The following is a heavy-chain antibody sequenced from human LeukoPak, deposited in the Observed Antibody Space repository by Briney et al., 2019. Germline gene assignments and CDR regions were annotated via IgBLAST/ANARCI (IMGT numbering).Heavy chain of an antibody. CDR2: MKSKTDGGTT. D-gene: IGHD3-22*01. Sequence: GVPLRLSCAAAGFTFSNAWMTWVRQAPGKGLDWVGRMKSKTDGGTTDYAAPVKGRFTISRDDSKNTLYLQMNSLKTEDTAVYYCTVGYYYDSGAYYYWGRGTLVTVSS. CDR3: TVGYYYDSGAYYY. V-gene: IGHV3-15*01. CDR1: GFTFSNAW. J-gene: IGHJ4*02.